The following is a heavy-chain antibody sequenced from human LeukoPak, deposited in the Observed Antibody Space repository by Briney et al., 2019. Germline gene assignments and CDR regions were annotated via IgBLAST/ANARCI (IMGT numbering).Heavy chain of an antibody. Sequence: GGSLRLSCAASGFTFGSYWMSWVRQAPGKGLEWVANMKLDGSEEYYVDSVEGRFTISSDNAKNSLYLQMNSLRVDDTAVYYCARWARYCSSGSCYSWFDPWGQGTLVTVSS. CDR2: MKLDGSEE. J-gene: IGHJ5*02. CDR3: ARWARYCSSGSCYSWFDP. D-gene: IGHD2-15*01. CDR1: GFTFGSYW. V-gene: IGHV3-7*01.